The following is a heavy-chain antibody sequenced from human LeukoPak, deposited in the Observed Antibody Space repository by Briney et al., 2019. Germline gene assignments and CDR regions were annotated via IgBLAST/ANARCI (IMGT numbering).Heavy chain of an antibody. V-gene: IGHV1-69*04. CDR1: GGTFSSYT. D-gene: IGHD6-13*01. Sequence: SVKVSCKASGGTFSSYTISWVRQAPGQGLEWMGRIIPILGIANYAQKFQGRVTITADKSTNTAYMELSSLRSEDTAVYYCARDGHSSSWYTTWFDPWGQGTLVTVSS. CDR3: ARDGHSSSWYTTWFDP. CDR2: IIPILGIA. J-gene: IGHJ5*02.